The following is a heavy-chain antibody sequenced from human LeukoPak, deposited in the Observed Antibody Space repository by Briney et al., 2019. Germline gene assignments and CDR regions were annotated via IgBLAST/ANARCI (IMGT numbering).Heavy chain of an antibody. J-gene: IGHJ4*02. V-gene: IGHV3-23*01. D-gene: IGHD3-10*01. CDR2: VSGSGGST. CDR3: AKDETMVRGGSRPY. CDR1: GFTFSSYA. Sequence: GGSLRLSCAASGFTFSSYAMNWVRQAPGKGVEWVSAVSGSGGSTYYGDFGEGRFTISRDNPKNTLYLQMTTLRPEDTAVYYCAKDETMVRGGSRPYWGQGTLVTVSS.